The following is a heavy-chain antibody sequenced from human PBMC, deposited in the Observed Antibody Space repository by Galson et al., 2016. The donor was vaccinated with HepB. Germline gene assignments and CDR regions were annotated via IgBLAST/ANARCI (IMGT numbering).Heavy chain of an antibody. CDR3: ARAVRGYSGYDAFDV. Sequence: LSLTCTVSGGSISSGRYYWTWIRQHPGNGLEWIGNIYHSGGTYHNPSLKSRLTISVDTSKNQFSLKLSSLTAADTAVYYCARAVRGYSGYDAFDVWGQGTMVTVSS. CDR2: IYHSGGT. CDR1: GGSISSGRYY. J-gene: IGHJ3*01. V-gene: IGHV4-31*03. D-gene: IGHD5-12*01.